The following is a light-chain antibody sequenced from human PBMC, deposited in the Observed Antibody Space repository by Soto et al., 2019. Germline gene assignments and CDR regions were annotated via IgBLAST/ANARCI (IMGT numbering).Light chain of an antibody. CDR2: GNT. Sequence: QSVLTQPPSVSGAPGQRATISCTGSSSNIGAGYDVHWYQQLPGAAPKLLITGNTNRPSGVPDRLSGSKSGTSASLAITGLQAEDEADYYCQSYDLSLDVVLFGGGTKLTVL. CDR1: SSNIGAGYD. V-gene: IGLV1-40*01. J-gene: IGLJ2*01. CDR3: QSYDLSLDVVL.